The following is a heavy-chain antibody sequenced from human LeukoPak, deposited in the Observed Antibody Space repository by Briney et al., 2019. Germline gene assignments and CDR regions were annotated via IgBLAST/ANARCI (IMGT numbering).Heavy chain of an antibody. V-gene: IGHV4-39*01. CDR1: GGSISSGSYY. Sequence: SETLSLTCTVSGGSISSGSYYWSWIRQPAGKGLEWIGSIYYSGSTYYNPSLKSRVTISVDTSKNQFSLKLSSVTAADTAVYYCARQLYYGSGSYRYYFDYWGQGTLVTVSS. D-gene: IGHD3-10*01. J-gene: IGHJ4*02. CDR2: IYYSGST. CDR3: ARQLYYGSGSYRYYFDY.